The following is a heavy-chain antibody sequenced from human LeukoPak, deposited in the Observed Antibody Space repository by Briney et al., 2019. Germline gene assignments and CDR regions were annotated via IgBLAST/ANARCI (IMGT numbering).Heavy chain of an antibody. D-gene: IGHD2-2*01. V-gene: IGHV3-30*04. CDR3: ARTQLLGPYYYYYGMDV. CDR1: GFTFSSYA. J-gene: IGHJ6*02. Sequence: PGGSLRLSCAASGFTFSSYAMHWVRQAPGKGLEWVAVISYDGSSKYYADSVKGRFTISRDNSKNTLYLQMNSLRAEDTAVYYCARTQLLGPYYYYYGMDVWGQGTTVTVSS. CDR2: ISYDGSSK.